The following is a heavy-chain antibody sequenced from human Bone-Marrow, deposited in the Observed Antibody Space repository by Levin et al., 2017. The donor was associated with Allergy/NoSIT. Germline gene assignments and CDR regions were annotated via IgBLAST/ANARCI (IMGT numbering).Heavy chain of an antibody. J-gene: IGHJ4*02. V-gene: IGHV3-30-3*01. CDR3: ARAGLSSSFDY. CDR1: GFIFSISA. D-gene: IGHD6-6*01. Sequence: GGSLRLSCAASGFIFSISAMHWVRQAPGKGLEWVAIMSHDGDNTYYTDSVKGRFTISRDNSRNTLWLQMNSLRAEDTAIYYCARAGLSSSFDYWGQGTLVAVS. CDR2: MSHDGDNT.